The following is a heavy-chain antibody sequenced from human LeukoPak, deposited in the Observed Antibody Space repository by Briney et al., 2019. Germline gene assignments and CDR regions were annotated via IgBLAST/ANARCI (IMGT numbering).Heavy chain of an antibody. CDR1: GYTFTSYG. J-gene: IGHJ4*02. V-gene: IGHV1-18*01. Sequence: GASVKVSCKASGYTFTSYGISWVRQAPGQGLEWMGWISAYNGNTNYAQKLQGRVTMTTDTSTSTAYMELRSLRSDDTAVYYCTRDPANPHAPFIDDSSGYYPDYWGQGTLVTVSS. D-gene: IGHD3-22*01. CDR2: ISAYNGNT. CDR3: TRDPANPHAPFIDDSSGYYPDY.